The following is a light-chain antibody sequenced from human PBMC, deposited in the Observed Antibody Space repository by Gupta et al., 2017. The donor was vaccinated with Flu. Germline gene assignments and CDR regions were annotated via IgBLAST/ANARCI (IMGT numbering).Light chain of an antibody. Sequence: TSSDVGGKKYGAWDQKHQGEAPKLMMFEVSVRPCGVPARFSGSKCGNTASRTVSGFQAEDEAQYECSSYAGSKKWVVGGGTKLSVL. V-gene: IGLV2-8*01. J-gene: IGLJ3*02. CDR2: EVS. CDR1: SSDVGGKKY. CDR3: SSYAGSKKWV.